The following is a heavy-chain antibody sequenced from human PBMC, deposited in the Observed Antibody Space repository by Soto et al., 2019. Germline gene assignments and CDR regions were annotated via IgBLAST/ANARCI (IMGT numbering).Heavy chain of an antibody. V-gene: IGHV2-70*04. CDR1: GFSLSTSGMR. Sequence: SGPTLVNPTQTLTLTCTFSGFSLSTSGMRGSWIRQPPGKALEWLARIDWDDDKFYSTSLKTRLTISKDTSKNQVVLTMTNMDPVDTATYYCARSLTYYYDSSGYPYYGMDVWGQGTTVT. CDR2: IDWDDDK. J-gene: IGHJ6*02. CDR3: ARSLTYYYDSSGYPYYGMDV. D-gene: IGHD3-22*01.